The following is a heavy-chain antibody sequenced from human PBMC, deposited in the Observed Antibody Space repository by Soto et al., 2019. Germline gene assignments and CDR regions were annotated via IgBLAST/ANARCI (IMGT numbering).Heavy chain of an antibody. Sequence: EVLLLESGGGLVQPGGSLRLSCAFSAFTSKKVAMTWVRQAPGEGLEWVSSVTGSGTGTYYAESVKGRFTISRDNAKNTLFLQTNSLIAEAAGVYYVAKGTAYAQYYYMAVWGKGTTVTVSS. CDR1: AFTSKKVA. J-gene: IGHJ6*03. V-gene: IGHV3-23*01. D-gene: IGHD3-16*01. CDR2: VTGSGTGT. CDR3: AKGTAYAQYYYMAV.